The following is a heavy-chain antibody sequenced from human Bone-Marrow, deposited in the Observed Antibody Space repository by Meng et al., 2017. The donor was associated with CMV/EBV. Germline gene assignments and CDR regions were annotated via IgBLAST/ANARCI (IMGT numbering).Heavy chain of an antibody. Sequence: GGSLRLSCAASGFTVSSYSMNWVRQAPEKGLEWVSSISRSGRYIYYADSVKGRFTISRDNAKNSLYLQMNTLRAEDTAVYYCARDLESYFQAGELDCWGQGTLVTASS. CDR3: ARDLESYFQAGELDC. D-gene: IGHD1-26*01. J-gene: IGHJ4*02. CDR1: GFTVSSYS. CDR2: ISRSGRYI. V-gene: IGHV3-21*01.